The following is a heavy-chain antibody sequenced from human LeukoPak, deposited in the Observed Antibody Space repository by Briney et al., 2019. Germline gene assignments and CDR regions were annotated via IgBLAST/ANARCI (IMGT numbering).Heavy chain of an antibody. CDR3: ARVGYYMFDY. D-gene: IGHD3-3*01. Sequence: ASVKVSCKASGYTFTSYAMNWVRQAPGQGLEWMGWINPNSGGTNYAQKFQGRVTMTRDTSISTAYMELSRLRSDDTAVYYCARVGYYMFDYWGQGTLVTVSS. CDR2: INPNSGGT. J-gene: IGHJ4*02. CDR1: GYTFTSYA. V-gene: IGHV1-2*02.